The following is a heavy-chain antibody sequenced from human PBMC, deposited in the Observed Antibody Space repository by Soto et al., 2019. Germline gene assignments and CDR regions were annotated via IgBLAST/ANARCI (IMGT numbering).Heavy chain of an antibody. J-gene: IGHJ3*02. V-gene: IGHV1-18*01. Sequence: QVQLVQSGAEVKKPGASVKVSCKASGYTFTSYGISWVRQAPGQGLEWMGWISAYNGNTNYAQKLQGRVTMTTDTSQSKAYMELRSLRFDDTAVYYCARDRAPFFDWLLGAFDIWGQGTMVTVSS. CDR1: GYTFTSYG. D-gene: IGHD3-9*01. CDR2: ISAYNGNT. CDR3: ARDRAPFFDWLLGAFDI.